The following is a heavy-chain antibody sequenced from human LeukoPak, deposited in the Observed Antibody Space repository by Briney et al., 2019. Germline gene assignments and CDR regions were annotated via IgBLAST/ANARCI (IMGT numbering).Heavy chain of an antibody. CDR1: GGSFSGYY. D-gene: IGHD2-2*01. CDR3: ARTTEGYCSSTSCYGFSYSYYMDV. CDR2: INHSGST. Sequence: SETLSLTCAVYGGSFSGYYWSWIRQPPGKGLEWIGEINHSGSTNYNPSLKSRVTISVDTSKNQFSLKLSSVTAADTAVYYCARTTEGYCSSTSCYGFSYSYYMDVWGKGTTVTISS. V-gene: IGHV4-34*01. J-gene: IGHJ6*03.